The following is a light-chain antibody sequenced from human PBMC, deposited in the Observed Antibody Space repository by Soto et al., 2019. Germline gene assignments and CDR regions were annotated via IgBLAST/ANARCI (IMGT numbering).Light chain of an antibody. Sequence: EIVLTQSPGTLSLSPGERATLSCRASQSVNSVYLAWYQQKPGQPPRLLIYGASRRATGIPDRFSGSGSGTDFTLTISRLEPEDFAVYYCQQLGFSQWTVGQGTKVETK. CDR1: QSVNSVY. CDR2: GAS. J-gene: IGKJ1*01. V-gene: IGKV3-20*01. CDR3: QQLGFSQWT.